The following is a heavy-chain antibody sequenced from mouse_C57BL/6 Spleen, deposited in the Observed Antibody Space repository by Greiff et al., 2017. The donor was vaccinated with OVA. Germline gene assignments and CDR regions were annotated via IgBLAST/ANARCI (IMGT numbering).Heavy chain of an antibody. D-gene: IGHD1-1*01. J-gene: IGHJ1*03. CDR2: IYPGDGDT. V-gene: IGHV1-82*01. CDR3: ARRGYGSGYWYFDV. CDR1: GYAFSSSW. Sequence: VQLQQSGPELVKPGASVKISCKASGYAFSSSWMNWVKQRPGKGLEWIGRIYPGDGDTNYNGKFKGKATLTADKSSSTAYMQLSSLTSEDSAVFLCARRGYGSGYWYFDVWGTGTTVTVSS.